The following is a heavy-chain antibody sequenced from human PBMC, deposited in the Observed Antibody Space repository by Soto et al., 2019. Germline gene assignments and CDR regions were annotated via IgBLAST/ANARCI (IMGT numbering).Heavy chain of an antibody. D-gene: IGHD2-2*01. CDR2: ISYDGTNK. J-gene: IGHJ5*02. CDR3: AKEGGYCVSTYCLPHNWFDP. CDR1: GFTFSSYG. V-gene: IGHV3-30*18. Sequence: QVHLVESGGGVVQPGRSLRLSCAASGFTFSSYGMHWVRQAPGKGLEWVAVISYDGTNKDYADSVKGRFIISRDNSENTLYLQMDTLRAEDTAVYYCAKEGGYCVSTYCLPHNWFDPWCQGTLVTVSS.